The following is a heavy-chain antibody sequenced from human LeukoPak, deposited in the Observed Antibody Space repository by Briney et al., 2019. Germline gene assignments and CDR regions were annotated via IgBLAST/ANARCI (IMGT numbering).Heavy chain of an antibody. D-gene: IGHD3-10*01. J-gene: IGHJ4*02. CDR1: GFTFSSYT. CDR2: ISSSSTYI. V-gene: IGHV3-21*01. CDR3: ARDRSPGNFDY. Sequence: GGSLRLSCAASGFTFSSYTMSWVRQAPGKGLEWVSSISSSSTYINYADSVKGRFTISRDNAKNSLYLQMNSLRAEDTAVYYCARDRSPGNFDYWGQGTLVTVSS.